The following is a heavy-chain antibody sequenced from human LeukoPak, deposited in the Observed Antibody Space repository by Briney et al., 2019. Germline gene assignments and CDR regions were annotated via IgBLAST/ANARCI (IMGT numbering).Heavy chain of an antibody. D-gene: IGHD2-2*01. CDR3: ARHGKVVPAATNWFDP. CDR2: ISSSSSYI. CDR1: GYTFSSYS. J-gene: IGHJ5*02. V-gene: IGHV3-21*01. Sequence: ASVKVSCKASGYTFSSYSMNWVRQAPGKGLEWVSSISSSSSYIYYADSVKGRFTISRDNAKNSLYLQMNSLRAEDTAVYYCARHGKVVPAATNWFDPWGQGTLVTVSS.